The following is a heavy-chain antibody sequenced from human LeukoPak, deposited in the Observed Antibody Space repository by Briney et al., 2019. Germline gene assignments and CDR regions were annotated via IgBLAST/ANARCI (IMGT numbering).Heavy chain of an antibody. D-gene: IGHD3-22*01. CDR1: GFTFSSYS. V-gene: IGHV3-21*01. CDR2: ISSSSSYI. CDR3: ARDFYDSSGYYPLNH. Sequence: GGSLRLSCAASGFTFSSYSMNWVRQAPGKGLEWVSSISSSSSYIYYADSVKGRFTISRDNAKNSLYLQMNSLRAEDTAVYYCARDFYDSSGYYPLNHWGQGTLVTVSS. J-gene: IGHJ5*02.